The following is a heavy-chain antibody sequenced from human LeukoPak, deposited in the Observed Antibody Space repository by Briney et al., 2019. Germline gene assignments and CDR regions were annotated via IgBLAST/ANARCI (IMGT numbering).Heavy chain of an antibody. CDR2: IRYDGSNK. CDR3: AKGANYYVSDRAFDY. D-gene: IGHD3-10*01. CDR1: GFTFSSYG. V-gene: IGHV3-30*02. J-gene: IGHJ4*02. Sequence: GGSLRLSCAASGFTFSSYGMHWVRQAPGKGLEWVAFIRYDGSNKYYADSVKGRFTISRDNSKNTLYLQMNSLRAEDTAVYYCAKGANYYVSDRAFDYWGQGTLVTISS.